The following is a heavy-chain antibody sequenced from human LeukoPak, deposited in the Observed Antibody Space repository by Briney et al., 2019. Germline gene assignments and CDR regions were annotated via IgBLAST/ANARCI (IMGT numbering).Heavy chain of an antibody. CDR3: AKSYRIVVVPAATDY. V-gene: IGHV3-30*18. CDR1: GFTLSSYG. Sequence: GRSLRLSCAASGFTLSSYGMHWVRQAPGKGLEWVAVISYDGSNKYYADSVKGRFTIARDNSKNTLYLQMNSLRAEDTAVYYCAKSYRIVVVPAATDYWGQGTLVTVSS. J-gene: IGHJ4*02. CDR2: ISYDGSNK. D-gene: IGHD2-2*01.